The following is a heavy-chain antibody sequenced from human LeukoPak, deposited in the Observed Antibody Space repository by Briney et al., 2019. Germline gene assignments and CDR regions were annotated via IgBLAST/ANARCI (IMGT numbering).Heavy chain of an antibody. CDR3: ARELPDTAIPDY. J-gene: IGHJ4*02. V-gene: IGHV1-46*01. CDR1: GYTFTSYY. D-gene: IGHD5-18*01. CDR2: INPSGGST. Sequence: ASVKVSCKASGYTFTSYYMHWVRQAPGQGLEWMGIINPSGGSTSYAQKFQGRVTMTRDTSTSTVYMELSSPRSEDTAVYYCARELPDTAIPDYWGQGTLVTVSS.